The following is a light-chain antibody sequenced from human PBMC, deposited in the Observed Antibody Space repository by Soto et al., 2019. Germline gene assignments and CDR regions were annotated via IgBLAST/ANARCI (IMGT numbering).Light chain of an antibody. Sequence: QSALTQPRSVSGSPGQSVTISCTGTSSDVGGYNYVSWYQQHPGKAPKLMIYDVSKWPSGVPDRFSGFKSGNTASLTISGLQAEDEADYYCCSYAGSYTWVFGGGTKLTVL. V-gene: IGLV2-11*01. CDR3: CSYAGSYTWV. CDR2: DVS. CDR1: SSDVGGYNY. J-gene: IGLJ3*02.